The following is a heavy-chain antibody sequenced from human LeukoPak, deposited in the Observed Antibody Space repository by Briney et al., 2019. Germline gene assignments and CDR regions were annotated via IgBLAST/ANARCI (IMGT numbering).Heavy chain of an antibody. CDR1: GYTFTCYY. V-gene: IGHV1-2*02. CDR3: ARDSGRGTSSDFDY. D-gene: IGHD1-1*01. CDR2: INPNSGGT. Sequence: ASVKVSCKASGYTFTCYYMHWVRQAPGQGLEWMGWINPNSGGTNYAQKFQGRVTMTRNTSISTAYMELSRLRSDDTAVYYCARDSGRGTSSDFDYWGQGTLVTVSS. J-gene: IGHJ4*02.